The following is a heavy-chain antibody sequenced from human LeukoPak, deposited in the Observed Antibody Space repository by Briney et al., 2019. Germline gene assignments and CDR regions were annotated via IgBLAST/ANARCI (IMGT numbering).Heavy chain of an antibody. CDR1: GFSFTNYA. V-gene: IGHV3-23*01. CDR2: MKGGGET. J-gene: IGHJ3*01. Sequence: PGGSLRLSCVASGFSFTNYAMSWVRQAPARGPEWLSSMKGGGETFYADSVKGRCTLSRDNSKNTLYLQMNSLRAEDTAVFYCARDGVGTAFDLWGQGTMVTVSS. D-gene: IGHD1-26*01. CDR3: ARDGVGTAFDL.